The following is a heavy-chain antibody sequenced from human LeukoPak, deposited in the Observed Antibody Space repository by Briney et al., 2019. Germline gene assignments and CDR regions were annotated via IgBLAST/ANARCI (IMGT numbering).Heavy chain of an antibody. CDR2: INHSGTT. V-gene: IGHV4-34*01. Sequence: PSETLSLTCAVYGGSFSGYSWSWIRQPPGKGLEWIGEINHSGTTNYNPSLWSRVNISTDTSTNQFSLKLRSVTAADTAIYYCASRIFGFGAALHGGQGTLVTVSS. J-gene: IGHJ4*02. D-gene: IGHD3-3*02. CDR1: GGSFSGYS. CDR3: ASRIFGFGAALH.